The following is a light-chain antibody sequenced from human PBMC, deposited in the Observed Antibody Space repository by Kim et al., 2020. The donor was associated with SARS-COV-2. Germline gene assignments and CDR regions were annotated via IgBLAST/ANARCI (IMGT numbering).Light chain of an antibody. CDR1: QSVSSY. V-gene: IGKV3-11*01. CDR2: DAS. CDR3: QQRSTWTPYS. Sequence: LSPVERAALSCRASQSVSSYLAWYQQKPGQAPRLLIDDASNRATGIPAWFSGSGSGTDLSLTISGREPEEFAVYFSQQRSTWTPYSFGQGTKL. J-gene: IGKJ2*01.